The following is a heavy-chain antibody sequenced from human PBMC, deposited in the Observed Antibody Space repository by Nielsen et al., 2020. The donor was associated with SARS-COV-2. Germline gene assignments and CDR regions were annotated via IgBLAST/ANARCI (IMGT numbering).Heavy chain of an antibody. CDR1: GFTFSSYA. V-gene: IGHV3-30*04. CDR3: ARDADYGDSLSYDY. Sequence: GESLKISCAASGFTFSSYAMHWVRQAPGKGLEWVAVISYDGSNKYYADSVKGRFTISRDNSKNTLYLQMNSLRAEDTAVYYCARDADYGDSLSYDYWGQGTLVTVSS. D-gene: IGHD4-17*01. J-gene: IGHJ4*02. CDR2: ISYDGSNK.